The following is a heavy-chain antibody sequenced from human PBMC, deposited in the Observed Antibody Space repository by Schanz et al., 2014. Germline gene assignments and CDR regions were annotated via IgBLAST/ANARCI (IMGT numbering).Heavy chain of an antibody. V-gene: IGHV3-11*05. J-gene: IGHJ4*02. D-gene: IGHD2-2*01. CDR3: AKVAPAATYLDS. Sequence: QVHLLESGGGLVEPGGSLRLSCAASGFSFSDYYMSWIRQAPGKGLEWISFINTGSNYINYADSVKGRFTISRDNTKNSLFLQMNSLSAEDTAVYYCAKVAPAATYLDSWGLGTLVTVSS. CDR1: GFSFSDYY. CDR2: INTGSNYI.